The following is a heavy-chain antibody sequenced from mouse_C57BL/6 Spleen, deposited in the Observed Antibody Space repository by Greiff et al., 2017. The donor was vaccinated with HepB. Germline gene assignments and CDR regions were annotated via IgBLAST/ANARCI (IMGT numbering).Heavy chain of an antibody. Sequence: VQLQQSGAELVRPGASVKLSCKASGYTFTDYYINWVKQRPGQGLEWIARIYPGSGNTYYNEKFKGKGTLTEEKSSSTASMQLSSLTSEDSAVYICAREDYGEGCGGEGTTVTVSS. J-gene: IGHJ2*01. V-gene: IGHV1-76*01. D-gene: IGHD2-4*01. CDR2: IYPGSGNT. CDR3: AREDYGEGC. CDR1: GYTFTDYY.